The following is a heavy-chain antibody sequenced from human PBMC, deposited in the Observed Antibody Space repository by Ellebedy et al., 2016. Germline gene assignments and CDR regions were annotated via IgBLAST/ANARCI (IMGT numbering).Heavy chain of an antibody. J-gene: IGHJ4*02. D-gene: IGHD6-13*01. Sequence: GGSLRLXXKASGYTFSDHWFAWVRQMPGKGLEWMGIIYADDSDTRYSPSFRGQVTISVDKSINTAYLQWSTLKASDTAMYFCARHPGIAGPGDYWGQGTLVTVSS. V-gene: IGHV5-51*01. CDR2: IYADDSDT. CDR3: ARHPGIAGPGDY. CDR1: GYTFSDHW.